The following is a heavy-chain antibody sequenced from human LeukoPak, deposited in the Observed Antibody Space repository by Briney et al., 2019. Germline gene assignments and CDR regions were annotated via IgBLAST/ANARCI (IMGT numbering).Heavy chain of an antibody. V-gene: IGHV3-21*01. D-gene: IGHD2-2*01. J-gene: IGHJ6*03. CDR1: GFTFSSYS. Sequence: GGSLRLSCAASGFTFSSYSMNWVRQAPGKGLEWVSSISSSSSYIYYVDSVKGRFTISRDNAKNSLYLQMNSLRAEDTAVYYCARDYIVVVPAATKRYYYYMDVWGKGTTVTVS. CDR2: ISSSSSYI. CDR3: ARDYIVVVPAATKRYYYYMDV.